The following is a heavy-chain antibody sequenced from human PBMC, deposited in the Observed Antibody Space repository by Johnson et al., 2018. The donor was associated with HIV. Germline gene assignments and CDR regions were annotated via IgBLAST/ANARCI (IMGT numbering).Heavy chain of an antibody. D-gene: IGHD6-19*01. V-gene: IGHV3-30*04. Sequence: QVQLVEFGGGVVQPGRSLRLSCAASGFTFSSYAMHWVRQAPGKGLEWVAVISYDGSNKYYADSVKGRFTISRDNSKNTLYLQMNSLRAEDTAVYYCAKAHRGIAVALVAFDIWGQGTMVTVSS. CDR1: GFTFSSYA. CDR3: AKAHRGIAVALVAFDI. J-gene: IGHJ3*02. CDR2: ISYDGSNK.